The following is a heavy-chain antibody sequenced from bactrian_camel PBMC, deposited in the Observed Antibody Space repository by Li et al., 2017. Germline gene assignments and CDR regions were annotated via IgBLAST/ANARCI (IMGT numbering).Heavy chain of an antibody. J-gene: IGHJ4*01. Sequence: HVQLVESGGGSVQAGEFLTLSCAASGNTGRVNCLGWFRQVPGKEREEVATISRGGSVTWYGDSVKGRFTISEDNTKNTLDLQINSLKPEDSGMYYCAAREPRFGCGLTRRSYAYWGQGTQVTVS. V-gene: IGHV3S53*01. CDR1: GNTGRVNC. CDR3: AAREPRFGCGLTRRSYAY. D-gene: IGHD1*01. CDR2: ISRGGSVT.